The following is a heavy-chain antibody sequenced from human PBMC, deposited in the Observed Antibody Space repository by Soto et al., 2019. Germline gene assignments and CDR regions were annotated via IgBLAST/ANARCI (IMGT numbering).Heavy chain of an antibody. CDR3: AREGAGTIPLGY. J-gene: IGHJ4*02. CDR1: GYTFTNYG. D-gene: IGHD3-10*01. CDR2: ISAYNGHT. V-gene: IGHV1-18*01. Sequence: QVQLVQSGPEVKKPGASVKVSCKASGYTFTNYGFNWVRQAPGQGLEWMGWISAYNGHTKYSQIFQARVIMTTDTPTSTAYMELRSLTSDDTAVYYWAREGAGTIPLGYWGQGTLVTVSS.